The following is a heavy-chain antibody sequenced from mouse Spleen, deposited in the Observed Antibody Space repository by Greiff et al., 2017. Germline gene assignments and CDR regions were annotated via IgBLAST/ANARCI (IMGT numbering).Heavy chain of an antibody. Sequence: EVKLMESGPELEKPGASVKISCKASGYSFTGYNMNWVKQSNGKSLEWIGNIDPYYGGTSYNQKFKGKATLTVDKSSSTAYMQLKSLTSEDSAVYYCAREGQLGLHFDYWGQGTTLTVSS. J-gene: IGHJ2*01. D-gene: IGHD3-1*01. CDR3: AREGQLGLHFDY. CDR1: GYSFTGYN. V-gene: IGHV1-39*01. CDR2: IDPYYGGT.